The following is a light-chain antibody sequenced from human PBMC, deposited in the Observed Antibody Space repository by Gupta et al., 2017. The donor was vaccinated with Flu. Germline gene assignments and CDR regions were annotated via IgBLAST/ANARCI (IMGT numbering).Light chain of an antibody. CDR2: EVS. J-gene: IGLJ2*01. V-gene: IGLV2-14*01. CDR3: SSYATSSTLVV. CDR1: SSDVGDYNY. Sequence: QSALTQPASMSGSPGQSITISCTGTSSDVGDYNYVSWYQHRPGNAPKLMIYEVSSRPLGVSNRFSGSKSGNTASLTISGLQAEDEADYYCSSYATSSTLVVFGGGTKVTV.